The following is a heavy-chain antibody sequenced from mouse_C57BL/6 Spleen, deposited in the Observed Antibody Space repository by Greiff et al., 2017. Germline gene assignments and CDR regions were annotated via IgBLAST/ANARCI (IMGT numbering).Heavy chain of an antibody. D-gene: IGHD1-3*01. J-gene: IGHJ1*03. V-gene: IGHV2-3*01. CDR3: ANANTQSPDWYLDV. Sequence: VQRVESGPGLVAPSPSLSITCTVSGFSLTSYGVSWVRQPPGKGLEWLGVIWGDGSTNNHSALISSLSISKDNSKRQVSVKLNSLQTGDTATYYYANANTQSPDWYLDVWGKGTTVTVSS. CDR2: IWGDGST. CDR1: GFSLTSYG.